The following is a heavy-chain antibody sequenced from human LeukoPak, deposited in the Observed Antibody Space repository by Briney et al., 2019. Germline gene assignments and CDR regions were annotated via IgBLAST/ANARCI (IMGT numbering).Heavy chain of an antibody. CDR2: SNSDGTTT. V-gene: IGHV3-74*01. CDR1: GFTFSSYW. D-gene: IGHD1-26*01. Sequence: GGSLRLSCAASGFTFSSYWMHWVRQAPGKGLVWVSRSNSDGTTTSYADFVKGRFTISRDNAKSTMYLQMNSLRVEDTAVYYCARVAMGELRAFDIWGQGTMVTVSS. J-gene: IGHJ3*02. CDR3: ARVAMGELRAFDI.